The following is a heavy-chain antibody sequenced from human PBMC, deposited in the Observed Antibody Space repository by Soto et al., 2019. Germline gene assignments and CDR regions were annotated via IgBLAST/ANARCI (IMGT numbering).Heavy chain of an antibody. CDR1: GGSFSGYY. J-gene: IGHJ4*02. V-gene: IGHV4-34*01. CDR3: ARVDSSGYYVVDY. D-gene: IGHD3-22*01. CDR2: INHSGST. Sequence: KPSETLSLTCAVYGGSFSGYYWSWIRQPPGKGLEWIGEINHSGSTNYNPSLKSRVTISVDTSKNQFSLKLSSVTAADTAVYYCARVDSSGYYVVDYWGQGTLVTVSS.